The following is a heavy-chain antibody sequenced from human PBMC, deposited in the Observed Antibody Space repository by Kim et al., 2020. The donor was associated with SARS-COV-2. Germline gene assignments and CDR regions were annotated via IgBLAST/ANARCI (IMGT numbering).Heavy chain of an antibody. Sequence: SETLSLTCTVSGGSISSYYWSWIRQPPGKGLEWSGYIYYSGSTNYNPSLKSRVTISVDTSKNQFSLKLSSVTAADTAVYYCASGGWPSKFDYWGQGTLVTVSS. J-gene: IGHJ4*02. D-gene: IGHD6-19*01. CDR1: GGSISSYY. V-gene: IGHV4-59*01. CDR3: ASGGWPSKFDY. CDR2: IYYSGST.